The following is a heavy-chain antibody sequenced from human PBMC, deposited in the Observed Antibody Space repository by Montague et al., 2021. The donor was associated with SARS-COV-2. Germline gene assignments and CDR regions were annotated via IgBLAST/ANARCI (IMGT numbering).Heavy chain of an antibody. Sequence: SETLSLTCTVSGGSISSYYWSWIRHPPGTGLEWIGYIYYSGSTNYNPSLTRRVTISVDTSKNQFSLKLSSVTAADTAVYYCARGSGWMGNAFDIWGQGTMVTVSS. CDR3: ARGSGWMGNAFDI. V-gene: IGHV4-59*01. D-gene: IGHD6-19*01. CDR1: GGSISSYY. CDR2: IYYSGST. J-gene: IGHJ3*02.